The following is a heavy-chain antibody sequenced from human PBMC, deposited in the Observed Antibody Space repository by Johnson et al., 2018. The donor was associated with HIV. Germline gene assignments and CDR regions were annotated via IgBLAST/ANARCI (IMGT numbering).Heavy chain of an antibody. J-gene: IGHJ3*02. CDR1: GFTFDDYG. CDR3: ARGKYCTNGVCYTKGAFDI. Sequence: VLLVESGGSVVRPGGSLRLSCAASGFTFDDYGMSWVRQAPGKGLEWVSGINWNGGSTGYADSVTGRFTISRDNAKNSLYLQMNSLRGEDTALYYCARGKYCTNGVCYTKGAFDIWGQGTMVTVSS. CDR2: INWNGGST. V-gene: IGHV3-20*04. D-gene: IGHD2-8*01.